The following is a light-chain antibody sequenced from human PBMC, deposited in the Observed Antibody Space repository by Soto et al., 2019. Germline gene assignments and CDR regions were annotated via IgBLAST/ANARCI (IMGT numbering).Light chain of an antibody. Sequence: QSVLTQPPSVSGAPGQRVTISCTGSSSNIGAGYNVHWYQQLPGTAPKLLIYGNSNRPSVVPDRLSGSKSGTSASLAITGLQAEDEADYYCQSYDSSLSGWVFGGGTKLTVL. CDR1: SSNIGAGYN. CDR2: GNS. CDR3: QSYDSSLSGWV. V-gene: IGLV1-40*01. J-gene: IGLJ3*02.